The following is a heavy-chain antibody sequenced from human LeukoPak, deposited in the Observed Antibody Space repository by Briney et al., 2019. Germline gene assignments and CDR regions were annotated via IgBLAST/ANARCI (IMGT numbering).Heavy chain of an antibody. Sequence: PGGSLCLSRAASGFTFSSSAMHWVRLAPGEGLGSVAVISYDGSNKYSADSVKGRFTISRDNSKNTLYLQMNSLRAEDTAAYYCARGIVDTAMAGAFDIWGQGTMVTVSS. V-gene: IGHV3-30-3*01. CDR1: GFTFSSSA. J-gene: IGHJ3*02. CDR3: ARGIVDTAMAGAFDI. CDR2: ISYDGSNK. D-gene: IGHD5-18*01.